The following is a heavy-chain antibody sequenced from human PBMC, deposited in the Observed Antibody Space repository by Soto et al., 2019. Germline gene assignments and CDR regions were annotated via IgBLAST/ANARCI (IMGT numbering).Heavy chain of an antibody. D-gene: IGHD3-10*01. CDR3: ASQIVPAGFGEINPHFHGMDV. J-gene: IGHJ6*02. Sequence: QVQLVQSGAEVKEPGASVKVSCKASGYTFNNYGISWVRQAPGQGLEWLGWISGYNAKTKYTQKVQGRVTMTKDTSKSKAYMELRSLRSDDTAVYYCASQIVPAGFGEINPHFHGMDVWGRETTVTVSS. CDR1: GYTFNNYG. V-gene: IGHV1-18*04. CDR2: ISGYNAKT.